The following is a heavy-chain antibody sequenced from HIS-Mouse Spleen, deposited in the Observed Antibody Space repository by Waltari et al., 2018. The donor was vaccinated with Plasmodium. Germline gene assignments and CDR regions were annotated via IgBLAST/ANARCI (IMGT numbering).Heavy chain of an antibody. V-gene: IGHV4-34*01. Sequence: QVQLQQWGAGLLKPSETLSLPCAVYGGSFSGYYWSCLRQPPGKGLEWIGEINHSGSTKRNPSRKSRVTIAVDTSKNQFSLKLSAVTAADTAVYYCARGYSNYDAFDIWGQGTMVTVSS. CDR3: ARGYSNYDAFDI. CDR1: GGSFSGYY. J-gene: IGHJ3*02. CDR2: INHSGST. D-gene: IGHD4-4*01.